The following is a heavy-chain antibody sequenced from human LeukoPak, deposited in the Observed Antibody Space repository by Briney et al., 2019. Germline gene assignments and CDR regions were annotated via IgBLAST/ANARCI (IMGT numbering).Heavy chain of an antibody. D-gene: IGHD3-22*01. V-gene: IGHV3-21*01. CDR3: ARDTSGYYKY. Sequence: GRSLTLSCAASGFTFSSYSMNRVRQAPGKGLEWVSSISSSSSYIYYADSVKGRFTISRDNAKNSLYLQMNSLRAEDTAVYYCARDTSGYYKYWGQGTLVTVSS. CDR2: ISSSSSYI. CDR1: GFTFSSYS. J-gene: IGHJ4*02.